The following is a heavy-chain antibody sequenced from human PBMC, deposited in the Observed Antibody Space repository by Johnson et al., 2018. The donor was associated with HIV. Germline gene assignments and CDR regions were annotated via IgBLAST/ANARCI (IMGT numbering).Heavy chain of an antibody. Sequence: VQLVESWVNLVQPGRSLRLSCAASGFTFDDYAIQWVRQAPGKGLAWVSGLDWNSGNIGNTDSVKGRFTISRDNAKNSLYLQMDSLRPEDTALYYCVRGGLGYQNFHDPFDVWGQGTVVTVSS. D-gene: IGHD3-16*02. CDR2: LDWNSGNI. V-gene: IGHV3-9*01. CDR1: GFTFDDYA. CDR3: VRGGLGYQNFHDPFDV. J-gene: IGHJ3*01.